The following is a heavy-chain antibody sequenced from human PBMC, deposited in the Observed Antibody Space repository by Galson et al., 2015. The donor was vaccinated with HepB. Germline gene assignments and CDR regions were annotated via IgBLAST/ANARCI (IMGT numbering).Heavy chain of an antibody. V-gene: IGHV1-3*01. D-gene: IGHD6-19*01. CDR1: GYTFTSYA. CDR2: INAGNGNT. J-gene: IGHJ4*02. Sequence: SVKVSCKASGYTFTSYAMHWVRQAPGQRLEWMGWINAGNGNTKYSQKFQGRVTITRDTSASTAYMELSSLRSEDTAVYYCARDPPGVAGTVFDYWGQGTLVTVSS. CDR3: ARDPPGVAGTVFDY.